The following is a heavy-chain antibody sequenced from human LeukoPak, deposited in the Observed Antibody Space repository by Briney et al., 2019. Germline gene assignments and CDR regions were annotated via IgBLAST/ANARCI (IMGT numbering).Heavy chain of an antibody. CDR2: ISAYNGNT. CDR1: GYTFTSYG. Sequence: ASVKVSCKASGYTFTSYGTSWVRQAPGQGLEWMGWISAYNGNTNYAQKLQGRVTMTTDTSTSTAYMELRSLRSDDTAVYYCAKDRRYCSSTSCYGDFDYWGQGTLATVSS. V-gene: IGHV1-18*01. D-gene: IGHD2-2*01. J-gene: IGHJ4*02. CDR3: AKDRRYCSSTSCYGDFDY.